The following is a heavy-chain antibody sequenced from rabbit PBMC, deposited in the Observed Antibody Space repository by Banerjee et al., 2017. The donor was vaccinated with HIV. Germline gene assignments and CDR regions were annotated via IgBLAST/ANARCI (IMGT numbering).Heavy chain of an antibody. CDR1: GFSFSGNYY. CDR2: IWIGSSGNT. CDR3: ARDPRYYINSYGSNVDTTDDFNF. J-gene: IGHJ4*01. D-gene: IGHD1-1*01. V-gene: IGHV1S40*01. Sequence: QSLEESGGDLVKPGASLTLTCTASGFSFSGNYYMCWVRQAPGKGLEWIACIWIGSSGNTYYASWAKGRFTISKTSSTMVTLQMTSLTAADTATYFCARDPRYYINSYGSNVDTTDDFNFWGQGTLVTVS.